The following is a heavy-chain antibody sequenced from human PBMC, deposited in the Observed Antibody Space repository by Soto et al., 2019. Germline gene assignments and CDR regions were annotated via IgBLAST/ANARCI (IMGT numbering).Heavy chain of an antibody. CDR1: GGTISNYA. Sequence: QVQLVQSGAEVKKPGSSVKVSCKTSGGTISNYAISWVRQAPGQGLEWMGGIIPLFGTTNYAQKFQGRVTITADESTRTAYRELSSLRSEDTAVYSCARGGFWSGYYSWFDPWGQGTLVTVSS. CDR3: ARGGFWSGYYSWFDP. CDR2: IIPLFGTT. V-gene: IGHV1-69*12. D-gene: IGHD3-3*01. J-gene: IGHJ5*02.